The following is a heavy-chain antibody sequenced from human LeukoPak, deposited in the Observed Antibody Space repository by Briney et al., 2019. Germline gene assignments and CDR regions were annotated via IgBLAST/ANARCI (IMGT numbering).Heavy chain of an antibody. CDR2: IYYSGST. V-gene: IGHV4-39*07. CDR1: GGSISSSSYY. CDR3: ARDDILTDNVDY. Sequence: SETLSLTCTVSGGSISSSSYYWGWIRQPPGKGLEWIGSIYYSGSTYYNPSLKSRVTISADTSKNQFSLKLSSVTAADTAVYYCARDDILTDNVDYWGQGTLVTVSS. D-gene: IGHD3-9*01. J-gene: IGHJ4*02.